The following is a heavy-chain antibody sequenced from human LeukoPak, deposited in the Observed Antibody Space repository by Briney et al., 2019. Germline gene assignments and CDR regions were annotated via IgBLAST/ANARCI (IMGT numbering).Heavy chain of an antibody. J-gene: IGHJ5*02. D-gene: IGHD2-21*02. CDR2: IIPILGIA. CDR1: GGTFSSYA. CDR3: ARDLTYCGGDCYSPGRAWFDP. V-gene: IGHV1-69*04. Sequence: SVKVSCKASGGTFSSYAISWVRQAPGQALEWMGRIIPILGIANYARKFQGRVTITADKSTSTAYMELSSLRSEDTAVYYCARDLTYCGGDCYSPGRAWFDPWGQGTLVTVSS.